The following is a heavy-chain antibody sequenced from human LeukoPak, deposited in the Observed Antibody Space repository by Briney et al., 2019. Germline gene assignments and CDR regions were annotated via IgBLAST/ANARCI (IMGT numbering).Heavy chain of an antibody. CDR2: ISSSSSYI. J-gene: IGHJ6*03. V-gene: IGHV3-21*04. CDR1: GFTFSSYS. D-gene: IGHD5-18*01. Sequence: GGSLRLSCAASGFTFSSYSMNWVRQAPGKGLEWVSCISSSSSYIYYADSVKGRFTISRDNAKNSLYLQMNSLRAEDTAVYYCARENYGYHYYYYYYMDVWGKGTTVTISS. CDR3: ARENYGYHYYYYYYMDV.